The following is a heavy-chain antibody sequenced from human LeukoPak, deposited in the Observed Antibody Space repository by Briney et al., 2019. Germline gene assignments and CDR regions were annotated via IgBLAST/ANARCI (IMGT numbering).Heavy chain of an antibody. V-gene: IGHV3-9*01. J-gene: IGHJ4*02. CDR2: ISWNSGSI. CDR3: AKDAGYGDYSYYFDY. D-gene: IGHD4-17*01. CDR1: GFTFGDYA. Sequence: PGGSLRLSCAASGFTFGDYATHWVRQAPGKGLEWVSGISWNSGSIGYADSVKGRFTISRDNAKNSLHLQMNSLRAEDTALYYCAKDAGYGDYSYYFDYWGQGTLVTVSS.